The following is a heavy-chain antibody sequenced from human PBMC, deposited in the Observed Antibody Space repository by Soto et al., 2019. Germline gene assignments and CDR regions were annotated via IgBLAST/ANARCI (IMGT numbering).Heavy chain of an antibody. D-gene: IGHD5-18*01. CDR1: GGTFSSYT. Sequence: QVQLVQSGAEVKKPGFSVKVSCKASGGTFSSYTISWVRQAPGQGLEWMGRIIPILGIANYAQKFQGRVTITADKSTSTAYMELSSLRSEDTAVYYCARGSYGFPAAQWGQGTLVTVSS. CDR2: IIPILGIA. V-gene: IGHV1-69*02. J-gene: IGHJ4*02. CDR3: ARGSYGFPAAQ.